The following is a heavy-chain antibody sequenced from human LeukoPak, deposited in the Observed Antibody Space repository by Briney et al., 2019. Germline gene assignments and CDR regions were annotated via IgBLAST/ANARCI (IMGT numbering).Heavy chain of an antibody. J-gene: IGHJ3*02. D-gene: IGHD5/OR15-5a*01. CDR1: GFTFSSYA. V-gene: IGHV3-23*01. CDR2: VRSGDGNT. Sequence: GGSLRLSCAASGFTFSSYAMSWVRQAPGKGLEWVSCVRSGDGNTYYADSGKGRLIISRDTSKNKLYLQMNSLKAEDTAVYYCAKHFKENKVSTSYAAFDIWGQGTMVTVSS. CDR3: AKHFKENKVSTSYAAFDI.